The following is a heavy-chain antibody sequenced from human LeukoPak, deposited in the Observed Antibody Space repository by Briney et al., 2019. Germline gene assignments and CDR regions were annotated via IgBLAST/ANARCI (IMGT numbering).Heavy chain of an antibody. V-gene: IGHV3-30-3*01. D-gene: IGHD6-13*01. Sequence: PGGSLRLSCAASGFTFSSYAMHWVRQAPGKGLEWVAVISYDGSNKYYADSVKGRFTISRDNSKNTLYLQMNSLRAEDTAVYYCARGVMAAAGAPRWFDYWGQGTLVTVSS. CDR2: ISYDGSNK. CDR1: GFTFSSYA. J-gene: IGHJ4*02. CDR3: ARGVMAAAGAPRWFDY.